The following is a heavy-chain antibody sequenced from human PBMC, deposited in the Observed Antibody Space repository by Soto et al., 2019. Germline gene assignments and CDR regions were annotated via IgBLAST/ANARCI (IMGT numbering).Heavy chain of an antibody. CDR2: IIPIFGTA. CDR1: GGTFSSYA. J-gene: IGHJ4*02. V-gene: IGHV1-69*13. CDR3: ARVLYYDILTGPLDY. Sequence: SVKVSCKASGGTFSSYAISWVRQAPGQGLEWMGGIIPIFGTANYAQKFQGRVTITADESTSTAYMELSSLRSEDTAVYYCARVLYYDILTGPLDYWGQGTLVTVSS. D-gene: IGHD3-9*01.